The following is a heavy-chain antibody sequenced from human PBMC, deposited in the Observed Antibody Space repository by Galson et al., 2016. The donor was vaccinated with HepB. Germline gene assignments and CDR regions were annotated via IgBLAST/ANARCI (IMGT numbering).Heavy chain of an antibody. Sequence: SLRLSCAASGFTFATYGMHWVRQAPGKGLEWVANIKEDGSETNYVESVKGRFTISRDNAKNSLFLQMNSLRAEDTAVYYCVRKGCTGSSTCGGDAFATWGQGTMVTVSS. D-gene: IGHD2-15*01. CDR3: VRKGCTGSSTCGGDAFAT. V-gene: IGHV3-7*01. J-gene: IGHJ3*02. CDR2: IKEDGSET. CDR1: GFTFATYG.